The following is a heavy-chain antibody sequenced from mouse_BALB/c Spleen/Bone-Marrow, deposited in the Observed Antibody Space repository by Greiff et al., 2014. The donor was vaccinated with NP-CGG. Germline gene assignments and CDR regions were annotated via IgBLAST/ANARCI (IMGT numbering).Heavy chain of an antibody. Sequence: QVQLQQSGAELMKPGASMKISCKATGYTFSSYWIEWVKQRPGHGLEWIGEILPGSGSTNYNERFKGKATFTADTSSNTAYMQLSSLTSEDPAVYYCARAYYVNYDAMDYWGQGTSVTVSS. V-gene: IGHV1-9*01. CDR3: ARAYYVNYDAMDY. J-gene: IGHJ4*01. CDR2: ILPGSGST. CDR1: GYTFSSYW. D-gene: IGHD2-10*01.